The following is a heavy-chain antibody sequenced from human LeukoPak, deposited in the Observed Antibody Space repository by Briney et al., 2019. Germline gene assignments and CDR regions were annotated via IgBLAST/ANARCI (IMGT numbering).Heavy chain of an antibody. CDR3: ARRLWSGYTYYYYYMDV. J-gene: IGHJ6*03. V-gene: IGHV4-4*09. D-gene: IGHD3-3*01. CDR2: MYTSGST. Sequence: PSETLSLTCTVSGGSISRHYWSWIRQPPGKGLEWIGFMYTSGSTSYNPSLKSRVTISVDTSKNQFSLELSSVTAADTAVYYCARRLWSGYTYYYYYMDVWGKGTKVTVSS. CDR1: GGSISRHY.